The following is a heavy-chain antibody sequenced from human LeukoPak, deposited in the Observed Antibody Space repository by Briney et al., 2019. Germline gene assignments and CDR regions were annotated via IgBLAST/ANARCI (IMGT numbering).Heavy chain of an antibody. V-gene: IGHV4-59*01. J-gene: IGHJ4*02. D-gene: IGHD6-13*01. CDR2: IYYSGST. CDR3: ARGRGSSSWYYFDY. CDR1: GGSISSYY. Sequence: SETLSLTCTVSGGSISSYYWSWIRQPPGKGLEWIGYIYYSGSTNYNPSLKSRVTISVDTSKNQFSLKLSSVTAADTAVYYCARGRGSSSWYYFDYWGQGTLVTVSS.